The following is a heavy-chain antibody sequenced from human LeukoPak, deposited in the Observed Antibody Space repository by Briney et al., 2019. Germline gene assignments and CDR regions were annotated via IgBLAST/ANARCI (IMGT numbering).Heavy chain of an antibody. D-gene: IGHD1-26*01. CDR1: GFSLSTSAVY. CDR2: INWDDDK. J-gene: IGHJ4*02. V-gene: IGHV2-70*11. Sequence: SGPTLVNPTQTLTLTCTFSGFSLSTSAVYVIWIRHPPAKALEWLARINWDDDKYYSTSLKTRLTISKDTSKNQVVLTMTNMDPVDTATYYCARCGRSLSLDYWGQGTLVTVSS. CDR3: ARCGRSLSLDY.